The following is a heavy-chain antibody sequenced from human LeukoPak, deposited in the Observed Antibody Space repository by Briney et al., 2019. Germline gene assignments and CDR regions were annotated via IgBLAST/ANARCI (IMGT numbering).Heavy chain of an antibody. J-gene: IGHJ3*02. CDR1: GFTFNNAW. V-gene: IGHV3-21*01. Sequence: GGSLRLSCAASGFTFNNAWMSWVRQAPGKGLEWVSSISSSSSYIYYADSMKGRFTISRDNAKKSLYLQMNSLRAEDTAVYYCARGDPDISFGVAGEAFDIWGQGTMVTVSS. CDR3: ARGDPDISFGVAGEAFDI. D-gene: IGHD3-3*01. CDR2: ISSSSSYI.